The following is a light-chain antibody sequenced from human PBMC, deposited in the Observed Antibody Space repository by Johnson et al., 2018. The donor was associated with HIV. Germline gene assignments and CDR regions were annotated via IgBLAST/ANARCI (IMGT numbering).Light chain of an antibody. J-gene: IGLJ1*01. CDR2: DNN. Sequence: QSVFTQPPSVSAAPGQKVTVSCSGSTSNIGNNYVSWYQQLPGTAPKLLIYDNNKRPSGIPDRFSGSKSGTSATLGITGLQTGDEADYYCGTWDSSLYAYVFGTGTKVTAL. CDR1: TSNIGNNY. CDR3: GTWDSSLYAYV. V-gene: IGLV1-51*01.